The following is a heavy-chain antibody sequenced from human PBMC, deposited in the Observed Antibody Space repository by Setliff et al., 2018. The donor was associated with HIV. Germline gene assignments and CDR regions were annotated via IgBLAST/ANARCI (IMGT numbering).Heavy chain of an antibody. Sequence: ASVKVSCKASGGTFSSYTIHWVRQAPGQRLEWMGCINPGNRNTQYSQKFQGRVTITADESTSTAYMELSSLRSEDTAVYYCARDRSNYVGLDAFDIWGQGTMVTVSS. J-gene: IGHJ3*02. CDR3: ARDRSNYVGLDAFDI. CDR1: GGTFSSYT. D-gene: IGHD4-4*01. V-gene: IGHV1-3*01. CDR2: INPGNRNT.